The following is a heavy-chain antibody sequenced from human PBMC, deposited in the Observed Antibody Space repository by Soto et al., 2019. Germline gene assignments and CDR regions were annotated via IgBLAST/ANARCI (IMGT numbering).Heavy chain of an antibody. J-gene: IGHJ4*02. CDR3: ARRWTTGEMVY. Sequence: QVQLVQSGGEVKKPGASVKVSCKASGYIFNSFGISWVRQAPGQGLEWMGWISAYTGNTKYAQNFQGRVTMTTDTSTSTAYMELRSLRSDDTAVYYCARRWTTGEMVYWGQGTLVTVSS. D-gene: IGHD4-17*01. CDR2: ISAYTGNT. CDR1: GYIFNSFG. V-gene: IGHV1-18*01.